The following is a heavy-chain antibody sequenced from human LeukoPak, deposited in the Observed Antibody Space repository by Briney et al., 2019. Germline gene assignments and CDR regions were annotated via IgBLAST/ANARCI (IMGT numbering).Heavy chain of an antibody. CDR2: IYYSGSN. J-gene: IGHJ4*02. Sequence: PSETLSLTCTVSGGSISSSSYYWGWIRQPPGKGLEWVGSIYYSGSNYYNPSLKSRVTISVDTSKNQFSLKLSSVTAADTAVYYCARIVGASDYWGQGTLVTVSS. V-gene: IGHV4-39*01. CDR1: GGSISSSSYY. D-gene: IGHD1-26*01. CDR3: ARIVGASDY.